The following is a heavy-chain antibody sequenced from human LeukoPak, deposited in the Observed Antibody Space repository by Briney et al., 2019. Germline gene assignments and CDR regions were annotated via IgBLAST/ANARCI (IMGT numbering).Heavy chain of an antibody. V-gene: IGHV3-23*01. D-gene: IGHD3-10*01. CDR1: GITLSNYG. J-gene: IGHJ4*02. CDR2: ISDRGGST. Sequence: HPGGSLRLSCAVSGITLSNYGMSWVRQAPGKGLQWVAGISDRGGSTNYADSVKGRFTISRDNSKNTLYLQMNSLRAEDTAVYFCAKRGVVIRAVIIVGFHKEAYYFDYWGQGALVTVSS. CDR3: AKRGVVIRAVIIVGFHKEAYYFDY.